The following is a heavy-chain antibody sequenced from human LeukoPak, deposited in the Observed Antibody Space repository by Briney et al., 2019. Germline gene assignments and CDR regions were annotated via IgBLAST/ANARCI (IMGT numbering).Heavy chain of an antibody. V-gene: IGHV3-15*01. Sequence: PGGSLRLSCAASGFTFSNAWMNWVRQAPGKGLEWVGHIKSKSDGGTTDYAAPVKGRFTISRGDSKNTLYLQMNSLKTEDTAVYHCATEYCTSTSCYNYFQDWGQGTLVTVAS. CDR3: ATEYCTSTSCYNYFQD. CDR2: IKSKSDGGTT. CDR1: GFTFSNAW. D-gene: IGHD2-2*02. J-gene: IGHJ1*01.